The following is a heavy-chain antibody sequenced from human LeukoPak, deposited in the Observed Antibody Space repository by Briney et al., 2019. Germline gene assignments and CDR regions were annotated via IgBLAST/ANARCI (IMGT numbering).Heavy chain of an antibody. CDR3: ARRDYDSSGYYDS. CDR1: GGSISSGGYS. Sequence: PSGILSLTCAVSGGSISSGGYSWSCIRPPPGKGLEWIGYIYHSGSTYYNPSLNSRVTISVDRSKNQFSLKLSSVTAADTAVYFCARRDYDSSGYYDSSGQGTLVTVSS. D-gene: IGHD3-22*01. CDR2: IYHSGST. J-gene: IGHJ4*02. V-gene: IGHV4-30-2*01.